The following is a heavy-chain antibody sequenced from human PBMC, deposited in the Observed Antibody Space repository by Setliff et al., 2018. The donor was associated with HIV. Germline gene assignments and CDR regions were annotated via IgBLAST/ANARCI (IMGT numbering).Heavy chain of an antibody. D-gene: IGHD5-12*01. V-gene: IGHV1-18*01. Sequence: GASVKVSCKASGYTFSNYGITWVRQAPGQGLEWMGWISTCNGNTNYEQKLQGRVTMTTDTSTSTAYMELRSLRSDDTAVYYCARGFHGNSGYPPHWFDPWGQGTLVTVSS. CDR2: ISTCNGNT. J-gene: IGHJ5*02. CDR1: GYTFSNYG. CDR3: ARGFHGNSGYPPHWFDP.